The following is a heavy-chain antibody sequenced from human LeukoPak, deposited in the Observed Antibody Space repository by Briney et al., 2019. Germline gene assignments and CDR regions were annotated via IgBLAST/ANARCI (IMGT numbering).Heavy chain of an antibody. CDR2: ISSSGSYI. D-gene: IGHD1/OR15-1a*01. CDR3: GREGPINNGDLDY. V-gene: IGHV3-21*01. CDR1: GFTFSSYS. Sequence: GGSLRLSCAASGFTFSSYSMNWVRQAPGKGLEWVSSISSSGSYIFHADSVKGRFTISRDNAKNSLYLQMNSLRAEDTAVYYCGREGPINNGDLDYWGQGTLVTVSS. J-gene: IGHJ4*02.